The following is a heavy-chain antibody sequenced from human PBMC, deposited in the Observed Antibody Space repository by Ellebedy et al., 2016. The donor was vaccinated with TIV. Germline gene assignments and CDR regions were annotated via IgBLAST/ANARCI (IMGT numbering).Heavy chain of an antibody. CDR2: IYPSGPT. V-gene: IGHV4-30-2*01. CDR1: GGSISGPDYS. D-gene: IGHD3-10*01. CDR3: ARMSPKTMATFDF. J-gene: IGHJ4*02. Sequence: MPSETLSLTCVVTGGSISGPDYSWGWIRQPPGKGLDWIGYIYPSGPTFYNSSLDSRLTLSIDTSKNHFSLRLTSVTAADAAVYYCARMSPKTMATFDFWGQGILVTVSS.